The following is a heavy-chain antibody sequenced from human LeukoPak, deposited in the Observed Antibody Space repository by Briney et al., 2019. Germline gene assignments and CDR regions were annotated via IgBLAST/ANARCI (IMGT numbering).Heavy chain of an antibody. Sequence: KPSETLSLTCTVSGGSISSGDYYWSWIRQPPGKGLEWIGYIYYSGSTYYNPSLKSRVTISVDTSKNQFSLKLSSVTAADTAVYYCARVNGGGSWSGSDYWGQGTLVTVSS. CDR2: IYYSGST. V-gene: IGHV4-30-4*01. CDR1: GGSISSGDYY. D-gene: IGHD2-15*01. J-gene: IGHJ4*02. CDR3: ARVNGGGSWSGSDY.